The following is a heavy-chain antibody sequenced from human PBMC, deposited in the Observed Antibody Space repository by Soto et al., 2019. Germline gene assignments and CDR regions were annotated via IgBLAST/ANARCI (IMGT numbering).Heavy chain of an antibody. CDR3: ARGVASVVTSYFDY. J-gene: IGHJ4*02. CDR1: GGSFSGYY. Sequence: QVQLQQWGAGLLKPSETLSLTCAVYGGSFSGYYWSWIRQPPGKGLEWIGEINHSGSTNYNPSLKSRVTIAVDTSKDQLSLKLSSVTAAYTAVYYCARGVASVVTSYFDYWGQGTLVTVSS. CDR2: INHSGST. D-gene: IGHD2-21*02. V-gene: IGHV4-34*01.